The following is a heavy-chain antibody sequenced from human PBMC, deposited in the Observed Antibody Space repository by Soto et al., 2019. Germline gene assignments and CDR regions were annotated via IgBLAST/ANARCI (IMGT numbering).Heavy chain of an antibody. J-gene: IGHJ3*02. V-gene: IGHV3-74*01. D-gene: IGHD3-10*01. Sequence: GGSLRLSCAASGFTFSSYWMHWVRQAPWKGLVWVSRINSDGSSTSYADSVKGRFTISRDNAKNTLYLQMNSLRAEDTAVYYCASMVRGQKGIPSPADAFDIWGQGTMVTVSS. CDR3: ASMVRGQKGIPSPADAFDI. CDR1: GFTFSSYW. CDR2: INSDGSST.